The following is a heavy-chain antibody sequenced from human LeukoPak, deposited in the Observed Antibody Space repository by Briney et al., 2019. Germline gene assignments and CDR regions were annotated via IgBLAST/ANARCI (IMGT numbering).Heavy chain of an antibody. Sequence: ASVKVSCKASGGTFSIYAISWVRQAPGQGLEWMGGIIPIFGTANYAQKFQGRVTITADESTSTAYMELSSLRSEDTAVYYCAREGSGGYNWFDPWGQGTLVTVSS. D-gene: IGHD6-19*01. CDR1: GGTFSIYA. CDR3: AREGSGGYNWFDP. CDR2: IIPIFGTA. V-gene: IGHV1-69*13. J-gene: IGHJ5*02.